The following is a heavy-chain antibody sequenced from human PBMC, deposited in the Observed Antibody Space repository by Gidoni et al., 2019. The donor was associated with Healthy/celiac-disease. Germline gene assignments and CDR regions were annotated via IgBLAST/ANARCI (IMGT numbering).Heavy chain of an antibody. CDR1: GGTFSSYA. D-gene: IGHD2-2*01. CDR2: IIPIFGTA. CDR3: ARLRLGSTSWGSYVRAPSLAGMDV. V-gene: IGHV1-69*12. Sequence: QVQLVQSGAEVKKPGSSVKVSCKASGGTFSSYAISWVRQAPGQGLEWMGGIIPIFGTANYAQKFQGRVTITADESTSTAYMELSSLRSEDTAVYYCARLRLGSTSWGSYVRAPSLAGMDVWGQGTTVTVSS. J-gene: IGHJ6*02.